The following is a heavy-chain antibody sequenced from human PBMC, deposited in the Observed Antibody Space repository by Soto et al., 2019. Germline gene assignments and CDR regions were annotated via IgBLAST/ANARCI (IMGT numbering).Heavy chain of an antibody. CDR1: GGSFSGYY. D-gene: IGHD1-7*01. Sequence: QVQLQQWGAGLLKPSETLSLTCAVYGGSFSGYYWTWIRQPPGTGLEWIGEINNSGSTNYNPSLKSRRTLSVDTSKNQFSLKLTAVTAADTAVYYCARDKTTGRFDYWGQGTLVTVSS. CDR3: ARDKTTGRFDY. V-gene: IGHV4-34*01. CDR2: INNSGST. J-gene: IGHJ4*02.